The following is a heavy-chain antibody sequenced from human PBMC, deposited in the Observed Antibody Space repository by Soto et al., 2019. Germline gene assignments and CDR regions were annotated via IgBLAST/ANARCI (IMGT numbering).Heavy chain of an antibody. Sequence: VLPRETLTLTFTVSGFSRSNATMDVSSTGQPPRTALEWLAHIVSDDAKSYSTSGKSRLTISKDTSKRQVVLTMTNMDPVETATYHCARAPCGAGILAWLDPWGQGLLVRVSS. D-gene: IGHD1-26*01. J-gene: IGHJ5*02. V-gene: IGHV2-26*01. CDR1: GFSRSNATMD. CDR3: ARAPCGAGILAWLDP. CDR2: IVSDDAK.